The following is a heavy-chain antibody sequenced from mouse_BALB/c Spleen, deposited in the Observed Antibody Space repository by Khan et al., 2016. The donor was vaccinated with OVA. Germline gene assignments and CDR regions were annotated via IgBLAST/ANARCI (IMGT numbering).Heavy chain of an antibody. CDR3: ARVDYGYGLAY. D-gene: IGHD1-2*01. CDR1: GFTFTDYY. CDR2: IRKKASGYTT. Sequence: EVELVESGGGLVQPGGSLRLSCATSGFTFTDYYMNWVRQPPGKALEWLGFIRKKASGYTTEYSPSVKGRFTISRDNSQSILYLQLNTLRAEDSATYYCARVDYGYGLAYWGQGTLVTVSA. V-gene: IGHV7-3*02. J-gene: IGHJ3*01.